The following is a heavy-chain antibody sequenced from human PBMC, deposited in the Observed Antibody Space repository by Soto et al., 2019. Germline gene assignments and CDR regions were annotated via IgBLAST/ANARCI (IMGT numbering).Heavy chain of an antibody. J-gene: IGHJ5*02. CDR1: GGSISSSSYY. CDR2: IYYSGST. Sequence: QLQLQESGPGLVKPSETLSLTCTVSGGSISSSSYYWGWIRQPPGKGLEWIGSIYYSGSTYYNPSLKSRVTISVDTSKNQFSLKLSSVTAADTAVYYCARHPPLIAYYDSRGLSENWFDPWGQGTLVTVSS. CDR3: ARHPPLIAYYDSRGLSENWFDP. V-gene: IGHV4-39*01. D-gene: IGHD3-22*01.